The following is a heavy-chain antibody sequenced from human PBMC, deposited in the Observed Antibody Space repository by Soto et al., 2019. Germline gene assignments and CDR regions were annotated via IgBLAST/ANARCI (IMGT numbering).Heavy chain of an antibody. D-gene: IGHD6-13*01. Sequence: EVQLVESGGGLVQPGGSLRLSCAASGFTFSSYWMSWVRQAPGKGLEWVANIKQDGSEKYYVDSVKGRFTISRDNAKNSLYLQMNSLRAEDTAVYYCARASKGHVKSSSRYGPRRYYYMDVWGKGTTVTVSS. CDR1: GFTFSSYW. J-gene: IGHJ6*03. CDR3: ARASKGHVKSSSRYGPRRYYYMDV. CDR2: IKQDGSEK. V-gene: IGHV3-7*01.